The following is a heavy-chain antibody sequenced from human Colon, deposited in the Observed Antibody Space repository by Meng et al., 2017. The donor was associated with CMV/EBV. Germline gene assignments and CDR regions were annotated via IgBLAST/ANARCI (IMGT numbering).Heavy chain of an antibody. CDR2: VYYSGST. J-gene: IGHJ4*02. Sequence: SDTLSLTCTVSDGSISSSSYYWGWIRQPPGKGREWIGSVYYSGSTYYNPSLKSRVTISVDTSKNQFSLKLRSVPAADSAVYYWARQGTIYYGSGGQIDYWGQGTLVTVSS. CDR1: DGSISSSSYY. D-gene: IGHD3-10*01. CDR3: ARQGTIYYGSGGQIDY. V-gene: IGHV4-39*07.